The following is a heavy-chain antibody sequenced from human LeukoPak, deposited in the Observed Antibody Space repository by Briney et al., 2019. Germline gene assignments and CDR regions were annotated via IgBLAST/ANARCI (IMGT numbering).Heavy chain of an antibody. CDR2: ISYDRGNI. CDR3: AKDGLARGANWFDP. J-gene: IGHJ5*02. CDR1: GFTFSSYA. Sequence: PGGSLRLSCAASGFTFSSYAMTWVRQAPGKGLEWVTAISYDRGNIYYADSVKGRFTIYRDNSKNILYLQMNSLRAADTAVYYCAKDGLARGANWFDPWGQGTLVIVSS. V-gene: IGHV3-23*01. D-gene: IGHD3-10*01.